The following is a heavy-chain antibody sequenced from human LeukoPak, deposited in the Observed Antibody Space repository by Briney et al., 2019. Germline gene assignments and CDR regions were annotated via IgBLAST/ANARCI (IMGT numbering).Heavy chain of an antibody. J-gene: IGHJ4*02. D-gene: IGHD2-2*01. CDR2: INPNSGGT. CDR3: ARDKAPTGYCSSTSCYDPYYFDY. V-gene: IGHV1-2*02. CDR1: GYTFTGYY. Sequence: ASVKVSCKASGYTFTGYYMHWVRQAPGQGLEGMGWINPNSGGTNYAQKFQGRVTMTRDTSISTAYMELSRLRSDDTAVYYCARDKAPTGYCSSTSCYDPYYFDYWGQGTLVTVSS.